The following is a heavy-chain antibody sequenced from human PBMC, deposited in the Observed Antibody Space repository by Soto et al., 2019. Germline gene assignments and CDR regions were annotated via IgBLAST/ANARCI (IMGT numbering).Heavy chain of an antibody. CDR3: ARGIGRRGDYYYYYYGMDV. J-gene: IGHJ6*02. CDR2: ISYDGSNK. Sequence: GGSLRLACAASGFTFSSYAMHWVRQAPGKGLEWVAVISYDGSNKYYADSVKGRFTISRDNSKNTLYLQMNSLRAEDTAVYYCARGIGRRGDYYYYYYGMDVWGQGPTVTVSS. CDR1: GFTFSSYA. D-gene: IGHD4-17*01. V-gene: IGHV3-30-3*01.